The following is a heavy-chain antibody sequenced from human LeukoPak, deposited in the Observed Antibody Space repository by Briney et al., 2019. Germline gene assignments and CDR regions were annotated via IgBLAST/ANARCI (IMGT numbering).Heavy chain of an antibody. J-gene: IGHJ6*03. CDR2: IYYSGST. V-gene: IGHV4-59*01. D-gene: IGHD3-3*01. Sequence: SETLSLTCTVSGGSISSYYWSWIRQPPGKGLEWIGYIYYSGSTNYNPSLKSRVTISVDTSKNQFSLKLSSVTAADTGVYYCARGVTIFGVVIDYYYYMDVWGKGTTVTVSS. CDR1: GGSISSYY. CDR3: ARGVTIFGVVIDYYYYMDV.